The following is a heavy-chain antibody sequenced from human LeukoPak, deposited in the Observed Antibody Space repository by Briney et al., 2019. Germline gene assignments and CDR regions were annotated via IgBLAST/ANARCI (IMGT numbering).Heavy chain of an antibody. CDR2: INAGNGNT. J-gene: IGHJ5*02. Sequence: ASVKVSCKASGYTFTSYAMHWVRQAPGQRLEWMGWINAGNGNTKYSQKFQGRVTITRDTSTTTAYMELRSLRSDDTAVYYCARTCPLMYCSSSFFDPWGQGTLVTVSS. CDR3: ARTCPLMYCSSSFFDP. D-gene: IGHD2-2*01. V-gene: IGHV1-3*01. CDR1: GYTFTSYA.